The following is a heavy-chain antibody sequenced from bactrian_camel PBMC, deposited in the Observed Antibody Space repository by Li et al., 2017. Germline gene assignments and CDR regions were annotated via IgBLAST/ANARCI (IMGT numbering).Heavy chain of an antibody. Sequence: HVQQVESGGGSVQAGRSLRLSCASSGSIVSTMCMAWFRQPPGKSREGVAAIDTRGSVTMADSVKGRFTISRDNTKNTMYLQMNSLKSEDTGLYYCAAAFMSGWVYWGQGTQVTVS. V-gene: IGHV3S53*01. D-gene: IGHD5*01. CDR2: IDTRGSV. J-gene: IGHJ4*01. CDR3: AAAFMSGWVY. CDR1: GSIVSTMC.